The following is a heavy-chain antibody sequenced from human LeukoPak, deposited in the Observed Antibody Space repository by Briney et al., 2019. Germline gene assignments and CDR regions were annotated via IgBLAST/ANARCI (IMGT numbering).Heavy chain of an antibody. V-gene: IGHV4-4*07. J-gene: IGHJ4*02. CDR3: ARESKSYDGSGFYHDY. CDR1: DDSIRNFF. Sequence: SETLSLTCSVSDDSIRNFFWSWIRQPAGKGLEWIGRIYTSGSTDYTPSLRSRVTMSVDTSRNQFSLKLTSVTAADTAVYYCARESKSYDGSGFYHDYWGQGTLVAVSS. D-gene: IGHD3-22*01. CDR2: IYTSGST.